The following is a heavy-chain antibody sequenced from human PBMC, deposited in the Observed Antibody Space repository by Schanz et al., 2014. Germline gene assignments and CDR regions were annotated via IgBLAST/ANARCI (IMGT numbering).Heavy chain of an antibody. CDR3: ATLDYADSVS. CDR2: IIPVLAIA. D-gene: IGHD4-17*01. V-gene: IGHV1-69*02. CDR1: GGTFSSYT. J-gene: IGHJ5*02. Sequence: QVQLVQSGAEVKKPGSSVKVSCTASGGTFSSYTISWIRQAPGQGLEWMGRIIPVLAIADYAQKFQGRVTITADKSTSTASMELSSLRSEDAAVYYCATLDYADSVSWGQGTLVTVSS.